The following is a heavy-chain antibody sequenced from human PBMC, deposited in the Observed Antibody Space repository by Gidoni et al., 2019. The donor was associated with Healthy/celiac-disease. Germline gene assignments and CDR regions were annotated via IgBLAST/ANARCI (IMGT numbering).Heavy chain of an antibody. CDR1: GGSISSSSYY. V-gene: IGHV4-39*01. CDR2: INYSGST. J-gene: IGHJ5*02. Sequence: QLQLHDSVPGLVQPSETLSLTCTVSGGSISSSSYYWGWIRQPPGKGLEWIESINYSGSTYYNPSLKSRVTISVDTSKNQFSLKLSSVTAADTAVYYWARQEGWFDPWGQGTLVTVSS. CDR3: ARQEGWFDP.